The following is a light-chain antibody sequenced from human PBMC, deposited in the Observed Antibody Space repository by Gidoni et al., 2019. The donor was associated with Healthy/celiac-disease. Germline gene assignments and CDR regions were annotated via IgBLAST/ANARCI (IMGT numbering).Light chain of an antibody. V-gene: IGLV2-18*02. CDR2: EVS. CDR1: SSDVGSYNR. Sequence: QSALTQPPSVSGSPGQSVTISCTGTSSDVGSYNRVSWYQQPPGTAPKLMIYEVSNRPSGVPDRFSGSKSGNTASLTISGLQAEDEADYYCSSYTHSDTYVFGTGTKVTVL. CDR3: SSYTHSDTYV. J-gene: IGLJ1*01.